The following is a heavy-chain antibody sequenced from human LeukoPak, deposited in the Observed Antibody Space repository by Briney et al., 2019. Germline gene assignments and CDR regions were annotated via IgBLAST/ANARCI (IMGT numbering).Heavy chain of an antibody. CDR1: GGSFSGYY. Sequence: SETLSLTCAVYGGSFSGYYWGWIRQPPGKGLEWIGEINHSGSTNYNPSLKSRVTISVDTSKNQFSLKLSSVTAADTAVYYCARGLGYCSGGSCYAVDYWGQGTLVTVSS. V-gene: IGHV4-34*01. CDR3: ARGLGYCSGGSCYAVDY. J-gene: IGHJ4*02. CDR2: INHSGST. D-gene: IGHD2-15*01.